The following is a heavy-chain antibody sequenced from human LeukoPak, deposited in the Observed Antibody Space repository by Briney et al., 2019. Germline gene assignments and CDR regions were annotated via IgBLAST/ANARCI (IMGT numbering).Heavy chain of an antibody. CDR1: GYTFTGYY. J-gene: IGHJ4*02. Sequence: ASVKVSCKASGYTFTGYYIHWVRQALGQGLEWVGRIDPNSGGTNYAQKFQNRVTMTRDTSISTAYMELSRLISDDTAVYYCARESSDGSGSFDYWGQGTLVTVSS. V-gene: IGHV1-2*06. CDR3: ARESSDGSGSFDY. D-gene: IGHD3-10*01. CDR2: IDPNSGGT.